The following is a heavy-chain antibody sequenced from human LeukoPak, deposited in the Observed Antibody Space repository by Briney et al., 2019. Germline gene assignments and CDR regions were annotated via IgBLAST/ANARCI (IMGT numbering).Heavy chain of an antibody. CDR1: GFTVSNSW. CDR3: ARGGLPGGLDY. Sequence: GGSLRLSCAASGFTVSNSWMFWVRQAPGKGLMYVSEINNDGNRIRYVDSVKGRFTISRDGAKNTLFLQMNSLRDDDTAMYYCARGGLPGGLDYWGQGILVTVSS. J-gene: IGHJ4*02. V-gene: IGHV3-74*01. D-gene: IGHD7-27*01. CDR2: INNDGNRI.